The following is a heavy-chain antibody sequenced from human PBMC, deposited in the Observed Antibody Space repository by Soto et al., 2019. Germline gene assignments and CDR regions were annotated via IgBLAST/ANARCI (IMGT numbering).Heavy chain of an antibody. CDR1: GFTFSTYC. J-gene: IGHJ4*02. D-gene: IGHD5-12*01. CDR2: ISYDGSNK. V-gene: IGHV3-30*18. CDR3: AKDEGLVATSHFDY. Sequence: SLRLSSSTSGFTFSTYCLHWVRQAPGKGLEWVAVISYDGSNKYYADSVKGRFTISRDNSKNTLYLQMNSLRAEDTAVYYCAKDEGLVATSHFDYWGQGT.